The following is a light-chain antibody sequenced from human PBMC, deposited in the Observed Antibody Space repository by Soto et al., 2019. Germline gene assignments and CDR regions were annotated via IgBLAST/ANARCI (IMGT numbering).Light chain of an antibody. CDR1: SSDVGSYNL. V-gene: IGLV2-23*02. CDR2: EVS. J-gene: IGLJ2*01. Sequence: QSVLTQPASVSGSPGQSITISCTGTSSDVGSYNLVSWYQQHPGKAPKLMIYEVSKRPSGVSNRFSGSKSGNTASLTISGLQAEDEADYYCCSYAGSSTSYVVFGGGTKVTVL. CDR3: CSYAGSSTSYVV.